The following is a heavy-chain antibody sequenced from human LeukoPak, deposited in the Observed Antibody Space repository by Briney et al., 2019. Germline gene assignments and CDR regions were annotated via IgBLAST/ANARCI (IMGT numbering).Heavy chain of an antibody. Sequence: SGTLSLTCAVSGGSISSSNWWSWVRQPPGKGLEWIGEIYHSGSTNYNPSLKSRVTISVDKSKNQFSLKLSSVTAADTAVYYCASSPLSRAAGGYLDYWGQGTLVTVSS. J-gene: IGHJ4*02. CDR1: GGSISSSNW. V-gene: IGHV4-4*02. CDR3: ASSPLSRAAGGYLDY. CDR2: IYHSGST. D-gene: IGHD6-13*01.